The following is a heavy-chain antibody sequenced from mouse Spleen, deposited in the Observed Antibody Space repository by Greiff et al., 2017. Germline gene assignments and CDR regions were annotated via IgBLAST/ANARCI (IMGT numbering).Heavy chain of an antibody. J-gene: IGHJ3*01. Sequence: VQLQQSGPELVKPGASVKISCKASGYAFSSSWMNWVKQRPGKGLEWIGRIYPGDGDTNYNGKFKGKATLTADKSSSTAYMQLSSLTSEDSAVYFCARNWDGWFAYWGQGTLVTVSA. CDR2: IYPGDGDT. CDR1: GYAFSSSW. CDR3: ARNWDGWFAY. D-gene: IGHD4-1*01. V-gene: IGHV1-82*01.